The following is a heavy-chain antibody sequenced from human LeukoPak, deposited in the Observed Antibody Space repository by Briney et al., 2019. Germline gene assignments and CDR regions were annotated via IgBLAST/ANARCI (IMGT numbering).Heavy chain of an antibody. CDR1: GGTFSSYA. CDR2: IIPIFGTA. V-gene: IGHV1-69*05. J-gene: IGHJ4*02. Sequence: ASVKVSCKASGGTFSSYAISWVRQAPGQGLEWMGGIIPIFGTANYAQKFQGRVTMTRDMSTSTVYMELSSLRSEDTAVYYCARSPPTYYYDSSGYYYGGGYFDYWGQGTLVTVSS. D-gene: IGHD3-22*01. CDR3: ARSPPTYYYDSSGYYYGGGYFDY.